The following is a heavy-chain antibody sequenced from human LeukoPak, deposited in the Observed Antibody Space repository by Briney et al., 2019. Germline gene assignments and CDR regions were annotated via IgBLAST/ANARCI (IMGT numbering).Heavy chain of an antibody. CDR1: GGSISSGVYY. D-gene: IGHD3-22*01. CDR3: ARATPGNYYDSSGYYFDY. CDR2: IYYSGST. J-gene: IGHJ4*02. V-gene: IGHV4-31*03. Sequence: SQTLSLTCTVSGGSISSGVYYWSWIRQHPGKGLEWIGYIYYSGSTYYNPSLKSRVTISVDTSKNQFSLKLSSVTAADTAVYYCARATPGNYYDSSGYYFDYWGQGTLGTVSS.